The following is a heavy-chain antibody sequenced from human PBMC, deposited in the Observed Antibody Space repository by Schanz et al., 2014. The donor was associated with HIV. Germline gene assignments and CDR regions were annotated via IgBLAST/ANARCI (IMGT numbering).Heavy chain of an antibody. Sequence: QVQLVQSGAEVKKPGASVKVSCKASGYTFTSFGVTWVRQAPGQGLEWMGWISPYNGYTDYAQKLQGRVTLTTDTSTTTAYMDLRSLRSDDPAVYHCARRESDGALDVWGPGTTVIVS. J-gene: IGHJ6*02. D-gene: IGHD2-21*02. V-gene: IGHV1-18*01. CDR2: ISPYNGYT. CDR3: ARRESDGALDV. CDR1: GYTFTSFG.